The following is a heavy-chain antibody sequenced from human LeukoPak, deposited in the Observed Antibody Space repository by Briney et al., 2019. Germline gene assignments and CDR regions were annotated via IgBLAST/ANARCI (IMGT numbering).Heavy chain of an antibody. CDR1: GGSFSGFY. J-gene: IGHJ5*02. V-gene: IGHV4-34*01. CDR3: ARRKRSGCSSTSCLLNWFDP. CDR2: INLSGST. D-gene: IGHD2-2*01. Sequence: PSQTLSLTCAVYGGSFSGFYWSWIRQPPGKGLEWIGEINLSGSTNYNPSLKSRVTISVDTSKNQFSRKLSSVTAADTAVYYCARRKRSGCSSTSCLLNWFDPWGQGTLVTVSS.